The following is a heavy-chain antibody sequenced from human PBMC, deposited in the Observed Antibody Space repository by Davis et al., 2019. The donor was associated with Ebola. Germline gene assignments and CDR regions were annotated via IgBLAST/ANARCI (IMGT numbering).Heavy chain of an antibody. D-gene: IGHD3-16*01. CDR3: ARGGETRLEY. J-gene: IGHJ4*02. V-gene: IGHV3-23*01. CDR2: VSASGDIT. Sequence: GESLKISCAASGFSFSYYAMTCVRQAPGKGLDWVSYVSASGDITYYADSVKGRFTISRDNSKNTLSLQMNSLRAEDTAVYYCARGGETRLEYWGQGTLVTVSS. CDR1: GFSFSYYA.